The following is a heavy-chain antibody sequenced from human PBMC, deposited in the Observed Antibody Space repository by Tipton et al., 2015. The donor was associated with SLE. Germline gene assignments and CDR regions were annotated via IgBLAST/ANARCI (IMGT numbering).Heavy chain of an antibody. J-gene: IGHJ1*01. CDR3: ARGRSDTRAFQP. Sequence: TLSLTCTVSGGSISSGGYYWSWIRQHPGKGLEWIGYIYYSGSTYYNPSLKSRVTISVDTSKNQFSLKLSSVTAADTAVYYCARGRSDTRAFQPWGQGTLVTVSS. CDR1: GGSISSGGYY. CDR2: IYYSGST. V-gene: IGHV4-31*03. D-gene: IGHD2-21*02.